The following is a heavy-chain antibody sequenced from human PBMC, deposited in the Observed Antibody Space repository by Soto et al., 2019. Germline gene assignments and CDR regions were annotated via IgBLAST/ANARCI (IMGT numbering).Heavy chain of an antibody. V-gene: IGHV3-72*01. Sequence: GGSLSLSCAASGVILSDYHMNWVRQAPGKGLEWIGRSANKSNSYITQYAASVEGRFILSGDVSENLLFLQMNSLKIDDTAVYYCVGESFYRLDFWGRGALVTVSS. CDR2: SANKSNSYIT. J-gene: IGHJ4*02. CDR1: GVILSDYH. CDR3: VGESFYRLDF. D-gene: IGHD3-16*01.